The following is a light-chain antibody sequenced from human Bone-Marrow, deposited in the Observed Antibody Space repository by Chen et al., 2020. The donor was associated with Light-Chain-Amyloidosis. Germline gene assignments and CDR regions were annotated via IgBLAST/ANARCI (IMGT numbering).Light chain of an antibody. V-gene: IGLV1-40*01. CDR1: SSNIGAGYD. CDR3: QSYDSSLGYV. CDR2: GNS. Sequence: QSVLTQPPPVSGAPGQRITISCTRSSSNIGAGYDVHWYQQLPGTAPKLLIYGNSNRPSGVPDRFAGSKSGTSASLAITGLQAEDEADYYCQSYDSSLGYVFGTGTKVTVL. J-gene: IGLJ1*01.